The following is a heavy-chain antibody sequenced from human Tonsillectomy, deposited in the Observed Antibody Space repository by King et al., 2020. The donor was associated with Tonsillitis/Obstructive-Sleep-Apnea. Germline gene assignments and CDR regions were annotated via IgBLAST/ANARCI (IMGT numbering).Heavy chain of an antibody. Sequence: VQLVESGGGVVQPGRSLRLSCAASGFTFSSYGMHWVRQAPGKGLEWVAVIWYDGSNKYYADSVKGRFTFSSDNSKNTLYLQMNSLKAEDTAVYYCARDGDYAGSFDIWGQGTMVTVSS. CDR3: ARDGDYAGSFDI. D-gene: IGHD4-17*01. J-gene: IGHJ3*02. V-gene: IGHV3-33*01. CDR1: GFTFSSYG. CDR2: IWYDGSNK.